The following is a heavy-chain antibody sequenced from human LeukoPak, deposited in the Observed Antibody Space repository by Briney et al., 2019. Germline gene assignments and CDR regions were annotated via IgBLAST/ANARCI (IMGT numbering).Heavy chain of an antibody. CDR1: GFTFSTYA. CDR2: VGSNGGTT. J-gene: IGHJ4*02. CDR3: VKGGNMILVARFDY. Sequence: PGGSLRLSCSASGFTFSTYAMHWVRQAPGRGLQYVSAVGSNGGTTYYADSVKGRFTISRDNSKNALYLQMSTLRAEDTAVYYCVKGGNMILVARFDYWGQGTLVTVSS. V-gene: IGHV3-64D*06. D-gene: IGHD3-22*01.